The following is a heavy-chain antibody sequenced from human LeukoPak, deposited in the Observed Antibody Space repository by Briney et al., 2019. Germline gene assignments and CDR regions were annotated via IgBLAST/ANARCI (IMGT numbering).Heavy chain of an antibody. D-gene: IGHD2-15*01. V-gene: IGHV4-34*01. Sequence: SETLSLTCAVYGGSFSGYYWSWIRQPPGKGLEWIGEINHSGSTNYNPSLKSRVTISVDTSMNQFSLKLSSVTAADTAVYYCARAKYCSGGSCYHLDYWGQGTLVTVSS. J-gene: IGHJ4*02. CDR2: INHSGST. CDR1: GGSFSGYY. CDR3: ARAKYCSGGSCYHLDY.